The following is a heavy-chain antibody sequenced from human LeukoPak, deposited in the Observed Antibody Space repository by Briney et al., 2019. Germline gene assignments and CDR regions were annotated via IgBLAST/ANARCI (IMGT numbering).Heavy chain of an antibody. CDR2: IIPIFGTA. CDR1: GGTFSSYA. J-gene: IGHJ6*03. CDR3: ASGPDYGDEVSYYYMDV. V-gene: IGHV1-69*06. Sequence: GASVKVSCKASGGTFSSYAISWVRQAPGQGLEWMGGIIPIFGTANYAQKFQGRVTITADKSTSTAYMELSSLRSEDTAVYYCASGPDYGDEVSYYYMDVWGKGTTVTVSS. D-gene: IGHD4-17*01.